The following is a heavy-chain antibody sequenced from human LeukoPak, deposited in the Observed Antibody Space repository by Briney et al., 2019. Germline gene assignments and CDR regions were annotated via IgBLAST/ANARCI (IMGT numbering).Heavy chain of an antibody. CDR1: GFTFSTYA. D-gene: IGHD3-10*01. V-gene: IGHV3-23*01. CDR3: AKSGGLSGSGRLAMDV. Sequence: GGSLRLSCAASGFTFSTYAMSWVRLTPREGLEWGSGISGSGGSTYYADSVKGRFTSSRDNSNNTLYVQMNSLRVEDTAVYYCAKSGGLSGSGRLAMDVWGQGTTVTVSS. J-gene: IGHJ6*02. CDR2: ISGSGGST.